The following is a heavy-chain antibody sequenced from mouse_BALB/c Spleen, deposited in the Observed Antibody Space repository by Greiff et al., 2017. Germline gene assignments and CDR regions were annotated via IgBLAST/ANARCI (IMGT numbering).Heavy chain of an antibody. V-gene: IGHV1S56*01. CDR3: ASPYGYDAMDY. D-gene: IGHD1-1*02. CDR1: GYTFTSYY. CDR2: IYPGNVNT. J-gene: IGHJ4*01. Sequence: QVQLQQSGPELVKPGASVRISCKASGYTFTSYYIHWVKLRPGQGLEWIGWIYPGNVNTKYNEKFKGKATLTADKSSSTAYMQLSSLTSEDSAVYFCASPYGYDAMDYWGQGTSVTVSS.